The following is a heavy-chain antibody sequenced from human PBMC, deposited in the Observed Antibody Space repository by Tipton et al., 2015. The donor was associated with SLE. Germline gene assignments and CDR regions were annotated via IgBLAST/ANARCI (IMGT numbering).Heavy chain of an antibody. V-gene: IGHV4-59*04. CDR3: TRRTIDVRPYYFDY. CDR2: ISASGST. D-gene: IGHD3-10*02. Sequence: TLSLTCTVSGGSISSHYWSWIRRPPGKGLEWIGDISASGSTFYNPSLKSRVTMLVDTSKNEFSLTLSSVTAADTAVYYCTRRTIDVRPYYFDYWGQGTLVTVSS. J-gene: IGHJ4*02. CDR1: GGSISSHY.